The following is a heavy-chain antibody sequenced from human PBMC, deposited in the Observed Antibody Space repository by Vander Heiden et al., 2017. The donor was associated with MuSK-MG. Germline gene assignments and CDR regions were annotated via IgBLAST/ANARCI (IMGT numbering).Heavy chain of an antibody. J-gene: IGHJ3*02. Sequence: QVQVQESGPGLVKPSETLSLSCAIYGHSITTGYFWAWVRQSPRKGLEWIGSIFHTGHTYFNPSFSGRVSISVDTSYNHISLTLGSVTAADTAVYYCARRWSHDAFDIWGQGTGVTVSS. V-gene: IGHV4-38-2*01. CDR1: GHSITTGYF. CDR3: ARRWSHDAFDI. CDR2: IFHTGHT.